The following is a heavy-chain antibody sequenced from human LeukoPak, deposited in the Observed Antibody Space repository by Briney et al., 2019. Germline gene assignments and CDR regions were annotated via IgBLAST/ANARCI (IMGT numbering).Heavy chain of an antibody. D-gene: IGHD3-22*01. CDR1: GFTVSSNY. CDR2: IYYSGST. Sequence: LRLSCAASGFTVSSNYMSWIRQPPGKGLEWIGYIYYSGSTYYNPSLKSRVTISVDTSKNQFSLKLSSVTAADTAVYYCAREAVGSSGYSFDYWGQGTLVTVSS. J-gene: IGHJ4*02. V-gene: IGHV4-30-4*08. CDR3: AREAVGSSGYSFDY.